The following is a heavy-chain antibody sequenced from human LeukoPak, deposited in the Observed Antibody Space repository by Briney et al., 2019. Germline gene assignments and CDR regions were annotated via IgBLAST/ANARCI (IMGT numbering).Heavy chain of an antibody. D-gene: IGHD6-13*01. J-gene: IGHJ4*02. CDR1: GGSISSGSYY. CDR3: AREARTDRGYSSSWYYFDY. CDR2: IYTSGST. V-gene: IGHV4-61*02. Sequence: SQTLSLTCTVSGGSISSGSYYWSWIRQPAGKGLEWIGRIYTSGSTNYNPSLKSRVTISVDTSKNQFSLKLSSVTAADTAVYYCAREARTDRGYSSSWYYFDYWGQGTLVTVSS.